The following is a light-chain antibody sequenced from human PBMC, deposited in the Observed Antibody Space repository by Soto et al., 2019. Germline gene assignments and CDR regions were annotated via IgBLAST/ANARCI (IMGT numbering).Light chain of an antibody. CDR1: QSVSSY. Sequence: EIVLTQSPATLSLSPGERATLSCRASQSVSSYLAWYQQKPGQAPRLLAYDASNRATCIPARFTGSGSGTDFTLTISGLGPEHCAVCYVPQPRNWYLFAHGTKLEIK. CDR3: PQPRNWYL. J-gene: IGKJ2*01. CDR2: DAS. V-gene: IGKV3-11*01.